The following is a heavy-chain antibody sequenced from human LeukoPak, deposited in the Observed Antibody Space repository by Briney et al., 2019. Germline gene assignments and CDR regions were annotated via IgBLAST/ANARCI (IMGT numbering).Heavy chain of an antibody. V-gene: IGHV3-23*01. D-gene: IGHD5-18*01. CDR3: ARQPQTAMGPGDFDY. J-gene: IGHJ4*02. CDR1: GFTFSSYG. Sequence: GGSLRLSCAASGFTFSSYGMSWVRQAPGKGLEWVSAISGSGGSTYYADSVKGRFTISRDNSKNTLYLQMNSLRAEDTAVYYCARQPQTAMGPGDFDYWGQGTLVTVSS. CDR2: ISGSGGST.